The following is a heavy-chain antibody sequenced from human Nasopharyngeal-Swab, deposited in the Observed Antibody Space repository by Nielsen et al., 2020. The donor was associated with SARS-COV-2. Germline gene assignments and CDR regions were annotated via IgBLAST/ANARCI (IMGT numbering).Heavy chain of an antibody. CDR2: INPGGGSA. Sequence: ASVKVSCKASGYTLIGYYMHWVRQAPGQGLEWMGIINPGGGSARYSQNFQGRVTMTRDTSTNTVYMELYSLTSEDTAVYYCARGGDPREVVAATDCFDPWGQGTLVTVSS. D-gene: IGHD2-15*01. CDR1: GYTLIGYY. J-gene: IGHJ5*02. V-gene: IGHV1-46*01. CDR3: ARGGDPREVVAATDCFDP.